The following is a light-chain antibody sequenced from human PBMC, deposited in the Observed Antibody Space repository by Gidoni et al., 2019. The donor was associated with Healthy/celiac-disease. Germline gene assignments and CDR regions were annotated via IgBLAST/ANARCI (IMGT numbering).Light chain of an antibody. CDR2: SAS. J-gene: IGKJ5*01. CDR1: QSISSY. Sequence: EIQMTQSPSSLSASVGDRVTITCRASQSISSYLNWYQQKPGKAPKLLIYSASSLQSGVPSSFSGSGSGTDFTLTISSLQPEDFATYYGQQSYSTITFGQGTRLEIK. V-gene: IGKV1-39*01. CDR3: QQSYSTIT.